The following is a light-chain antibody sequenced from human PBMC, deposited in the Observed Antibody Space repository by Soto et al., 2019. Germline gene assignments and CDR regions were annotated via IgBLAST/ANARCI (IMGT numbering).Light chain of an antibody. CDR2: AAS. CDR1: QTISSY. CDR3: QQSYSTPVT. J-gene: IGKJ4*01. V-gene: IGKV1-39*01. Sequence: DIQMTQSPSSLSASVGDRVTITCRASQTISSYLNWYQQKPGTAPKLLIYAASSLQSGVPSRFSGSGSGTDFTLTISSLQPEDFATYYCQQSYSTPVTFGGGTKVDIK.